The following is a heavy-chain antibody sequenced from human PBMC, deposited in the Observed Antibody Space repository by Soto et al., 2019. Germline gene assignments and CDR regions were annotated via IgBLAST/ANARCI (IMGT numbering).Heavy chain of an antibody. J-gene: IGHJ4*02. Sequence: SETLSLTCAVYGGSFSGYYWSWIRQPPGKGLEWIGEINHSGSTNYNPSLKSRVTISVDTSKNQFSLKLSSVTAADTAVYYCARGRSGNSYGWVYFDYWGQGTLVTVSS. CDR3: ARGRSGNSYGWVYFDY. CDR1: GGSFSGYY. CDR2: INHSGST. V-gene: IGHV4-34*01. D-gene: IGHD5-18*01.